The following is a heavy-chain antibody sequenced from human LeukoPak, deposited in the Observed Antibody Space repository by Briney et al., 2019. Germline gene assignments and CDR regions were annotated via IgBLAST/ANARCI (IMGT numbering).Heavy chain of an antibody. CDR2: ISYDGSNK. V-gene: IGHV3-30-3*01. Sequence: GGPLGLSCAASGLTFSSFAMHWARKAPGKGLEWVAVISYDGSNKYYADSVKGRFTISRDNSKNTLYLQMNSLRAEDTAVYYCASEGSGTGAEYFQHWGQGTLVTVSS. J-gene: IGHJ1*01. CDR3: ASEGSGTGAEYFQH. D-gene: IGHD1-1*01. CDR1: GLTFSSFA.